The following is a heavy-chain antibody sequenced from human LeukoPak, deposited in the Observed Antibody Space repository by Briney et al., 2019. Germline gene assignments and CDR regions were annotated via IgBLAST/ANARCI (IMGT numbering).Heavy chain of an antibody. D-gene: IGHD5-18*01. CDR1: GFTFSSYA. CDR3: ARVDTQH. Sequence: GGSLRLSCAASGFTFSSYAMHWVRQAPGKGLEWVAVISYDGSNKYYADSVKGRFTISRDNAKNSLYLQMNSLRAEDTAVYYCARVDTQHWGQGTLVTVSS. J-gene: IGHJ1*01. V-gene: IGHV3-30-3*01. CDR2: ISYDGSNK.